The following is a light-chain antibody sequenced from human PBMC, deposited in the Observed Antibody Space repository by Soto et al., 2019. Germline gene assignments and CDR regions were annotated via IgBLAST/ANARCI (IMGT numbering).Light chain of an antibody. Sequence: DIQMTQSPSALSACVGDRVTITCRASQGISSWLAWYQQKPGKAPKLLIYDASSLESGVPSRFSGSGSGTEFTLTISSLQPDDFATYYCQQFNSYSFTFGRGAKVDIK. J-gene: IGKJ4*01. V-gene: IGKV1-5*01. CDR1: QGISSW. CDR2: DAS. CDR3: QQFNSYSFT.